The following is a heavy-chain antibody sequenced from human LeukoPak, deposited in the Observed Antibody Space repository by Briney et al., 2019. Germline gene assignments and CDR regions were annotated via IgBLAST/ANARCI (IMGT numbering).Heavy chain of an antibody. Sequence: GASVKVSCKASGYTFTGYYMHWVRQAPGQGLEWMGWINPNSGGTNYAQKFQGRVTMTRDTSISTAYMELSRLRSDDTAVYYCARDLTRIAVAGTRSDLGYWGQGTLVSVSS. J-gene: IGHJ4*02. D-gene: IGHD6-19*01. CDR1: GYTFTGYY. CDR3: ARDLTRIAVAGTRSDLGY. CDR2: INPNSGGT. V-gene: IGHV1-2*02.